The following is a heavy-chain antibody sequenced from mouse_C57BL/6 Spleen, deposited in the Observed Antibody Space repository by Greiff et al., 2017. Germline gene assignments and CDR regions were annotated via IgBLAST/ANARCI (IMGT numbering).Heavy chain of an antibody. D-gene: IGHD1-1*01. V-gene: IGHV1-64*01. CDR3: ARPLLYGSTQYYFDY. Sequence: VQLQQPGAELVKPGASVKLSCKASGYTFTSYWMHWVKQRPGQGLEWIGMIHPNSGSTNYNEKFKSKATLTVDKSSSTAYMQLSSLTSEDSAVYYCARPLLYGSTQYYFDYWGQGTTLTVSS. J-gene: IGHJ2*01. CDR2: IHPNSGST. CDR1: GYTFTSYW.